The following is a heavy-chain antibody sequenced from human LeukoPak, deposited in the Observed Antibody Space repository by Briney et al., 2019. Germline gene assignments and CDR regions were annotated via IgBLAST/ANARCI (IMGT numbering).Heavy chain of an antibody. CDR1: GFTFSNAN. CDR3: TRQDCSGGSCSYVDY. CDR2: IKRIADGGTT. Sequence: GGSLRLSCAASGFTFSNANMNWVRQAPGKGLEWVGLIKRIADGGTTDYAAPVKGRFTISRDDSKNTAFLQMNNLKAEDTAVYYCTRQDCSGGSCSYVDYWGQGTLVTVSS. V-gene: IGHV3-15*01. J-gene: IGHJ4*02. D-gene: IGHD2-15*01.